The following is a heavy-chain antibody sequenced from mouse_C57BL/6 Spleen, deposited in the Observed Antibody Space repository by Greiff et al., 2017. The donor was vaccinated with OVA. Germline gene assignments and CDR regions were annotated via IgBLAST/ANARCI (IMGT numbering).Heavy chain of an antibody. CDR3: ARGGLRRGYFDV. D-gene: IGHD2-4*01. CDR1: GFTFSSYA. V-gene: IGHV5-4*03. Sequence: EVKLVESGGGLVKPGGSLKLSCAASGFTFSSYAMSWVRQTPEKRLEWVATISDGGSYTYYPDNVKGRFTISRDNAKNNLYLQMSHLKSEDTAMYYCARGGLRRGYFDVWGTGTTVTVSS. J-gene: IGHJ1*03. CDR2: ISDGGSYT.